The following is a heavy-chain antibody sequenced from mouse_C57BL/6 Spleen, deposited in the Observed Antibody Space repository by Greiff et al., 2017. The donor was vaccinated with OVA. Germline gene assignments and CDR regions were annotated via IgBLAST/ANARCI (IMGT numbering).Heavy chain of an antibody. D-gene: IGHD4-1*01. V-gene: IGHV1-69*01. CDR3: ARGDWDAWFAY. Sequence: QVQLQQPGAELVMPGASVKLSCKASGYTFTSYWLHWVKQRPGQGLEWIGEIDPSDSYTNYNQKFKGKATLTVDKSSSTAYMQRSSLTSEDSAVYYCARGDWDAWFAYWGQGTLVTVSA. J-gene: IGHJ3*01. CDR1: GYTFTSYW. CDR2: IDPSDSYT.